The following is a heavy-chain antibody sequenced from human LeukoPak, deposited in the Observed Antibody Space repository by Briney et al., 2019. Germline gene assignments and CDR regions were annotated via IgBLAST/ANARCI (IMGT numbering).Heavy chain of an antibody. V-gene: IGHV4-34*01. D-gene: IGHD3-22*01. CDR1: GGSFSGYY. CDR3: AGHTNYYDSSGYYPFDY. J-gene: IGHJ4*02. CDR2: INHSGST. Sequence: SETLSLTCAVYGGSFSGYYWSWIRQPPGKGLEWIGEINHSGSTNYNPSLKSRVTISVDTSKNQFSLKLSSVTAADTAVYYCAGHTNYYDSSGYYPFDYWGQGTLVTVSS.